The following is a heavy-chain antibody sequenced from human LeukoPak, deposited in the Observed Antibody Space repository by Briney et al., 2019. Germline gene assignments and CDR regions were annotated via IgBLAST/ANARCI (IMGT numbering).Heavy chain of an antibody. CDR3: ARGPYSYDSSGAFDI. V-gene: IGHV4-4*07. CDR1: GESISGYY. D-gene: IGHD3-22*01. CDR2: ISSSGST. J-gene: IGHJ3*02. Sequence: PSETLSLTCTVSGESISGYYWSWIRQPAGKGLEWIGRISSSGSTNYNPSLKSRVTISVDTSKNQFSLKLSSVTAADTAVYFCARGPYSYDSSGAFDIWGQGTMVTVSS.